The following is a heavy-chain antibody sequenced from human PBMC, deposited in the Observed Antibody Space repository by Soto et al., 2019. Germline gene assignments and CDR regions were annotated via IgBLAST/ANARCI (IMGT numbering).Heavy chain of an antibody. CDR1: GGTFGSYA. J-gene: IGHJ4*02. V-gene: IGHV1-69*01. CDR2: IIPVSGAA. D-gene: IGHD2-2*01. CDR3: ATAXXXRSTSCTLDY. Sequence: QVQLVQSGAEVKKPGSSVKVSCKASGGTFGSYAFSWVRQAPGQGLEWMGGIIPVSGAAHYAQKFQGRVTITADESTSTAYMXLSSLSSQDTAVYYCATAXXXRSTSCTLDYWGQGTRVIVSS.